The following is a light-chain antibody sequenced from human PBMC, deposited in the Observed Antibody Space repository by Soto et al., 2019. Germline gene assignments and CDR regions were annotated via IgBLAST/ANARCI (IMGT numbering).Light chain of an antibody. CDR2: DAS. Sequence: EVVMTQSPATLSVSPGERVTFSCRASQSVTTNLAWYQHKPGQSPRLLISDASTRATGIPARFSGSGSGTEFTLTISSLQSADFALYYCHQYNSWPPGTFGQGTKVDIK. V-gene: IGKV3-15*01. CDR1: QSVTTN. J-gene: IGKJ2*01. CDR3: HQYNSWPPGT.